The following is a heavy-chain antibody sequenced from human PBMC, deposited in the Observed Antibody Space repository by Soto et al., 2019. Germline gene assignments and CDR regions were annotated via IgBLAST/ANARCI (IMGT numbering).Heavy chain of an antibody. V-gene: IGHV3-21*01. J-gene: IGHJ4*02. CDR1: GFTFSSYS. CDR3: ARVPGVVVPAAILY. D-gene: IGHD2-2*02. Sequence: PGGSLRLSCAASGFTFSSYSMNWVRQAPGKGLEWVSSISSSSSYIYYADSVKGRFTISRGNAKNSLYLQMNSLRAEDTAVYYCARVPGVVVPAAILYWGQGTLVTVSS. CDR2: ISSSSSYI.